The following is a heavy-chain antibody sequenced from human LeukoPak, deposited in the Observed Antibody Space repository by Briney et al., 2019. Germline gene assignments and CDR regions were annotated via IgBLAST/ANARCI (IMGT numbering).Heavy chain of an antibody. D-gene: IGHD5-24*01. Sequence: SETLSLTCTVSGGSISSYYWSWIRQPPGKGLEGIGYIYYSGSTNYNPSLKSRVTISVDTSKNQFSLKLSSVTAADTAVYYCARKSADGYNEGLDYWGQGTLVTVSS. V-gene: IGHV4-59*01. CDR2: IYYSGST. CDR3: ARKSADGYNEGLDY. CDR1: GGSISSYY. J-gene: IGHJ4*02.